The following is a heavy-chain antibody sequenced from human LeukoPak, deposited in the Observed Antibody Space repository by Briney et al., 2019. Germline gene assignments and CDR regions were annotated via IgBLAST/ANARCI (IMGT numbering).Heavy chain of an antibody. V-gene: IGHV3-7*01. CDR3: AKLLI. Sequence: HPGGSLRLSCAASGFTFSSSWMTWVRQAPGKGLEWVANINEDGTEKYFVDSVKGRFTISRDNAKNLVYLQMNSLRAEDTAVYYCAKLLIWGQGTTVSVSS. CDR1: GFTFSSSW. CDR2: INEDGTEK. D-gene: IGHD2-21*01. J-gene: IGHJ6*02.